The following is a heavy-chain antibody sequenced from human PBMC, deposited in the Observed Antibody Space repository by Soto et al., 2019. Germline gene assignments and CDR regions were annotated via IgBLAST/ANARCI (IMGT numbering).Heavy chain of an antibody. CDR2: ISGSGGST. CDR3: AKDVGDSSSWIRGYFQH. D-gene: IGHD6-13*01. V-gene: IGHV3-23*04. Sequence: EVQLVESGGGLVQPGGSLRLSCAASGFPFSTYWMHWVRQAPGMGLVWVSAISGSGGSTYYADSVKGRFTISRDNSKNTLYLQMNSLRAEDTAVYYCAKDVGDSSSWIRGYFQHWGQGTLVTVSS. CDR1: GFPFSTYW. J-gene: IGHJ1*01.